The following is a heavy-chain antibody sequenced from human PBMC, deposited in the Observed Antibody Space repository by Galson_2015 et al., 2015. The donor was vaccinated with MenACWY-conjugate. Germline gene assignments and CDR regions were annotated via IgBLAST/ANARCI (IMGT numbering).Heavy chain of an antibody. J-gene: IGHJ5*02. Sequence: SLRLSCAASGFTVSSHYMNWVRQAPGKGLEWVSLINSDGNTHYADSAMGRLTISRDSSKNTLYLQMNTLRAEDTAVYYCARSVGNIVSQRSFDLWGQGTLVTVSS. CDR1: GFTVSSHY. D-gene: IGHD2-21*01. CDR3: ARSVGNIVSQRSFDL. V-gene: IGHV3-53*01. CDR2: INSDGNT.